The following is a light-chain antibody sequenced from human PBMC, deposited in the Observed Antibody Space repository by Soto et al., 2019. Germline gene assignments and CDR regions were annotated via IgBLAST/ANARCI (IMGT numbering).Light chain of an antibody. J-gene: IGKJ4*01. CDR1: QSINNC. CDR2: KAS. V-gene: IGKV1-5*03. CDR3: QQYDTYST. Sequence: DIQMTQSPSILSASVGDTVTIACRASQSINNCLAWYQQKPGKAPKLLIYKASSLESGVPSRFSGSGSGTEFTLTISSLQPDDFATYFCQQYDTYSTFGGGTKVEIE.